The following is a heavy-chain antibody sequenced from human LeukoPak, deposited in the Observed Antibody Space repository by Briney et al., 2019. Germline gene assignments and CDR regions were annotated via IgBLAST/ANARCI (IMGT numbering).Heavy chain of an antibody. J-gene: IGHJ6*03. CDR1: GIAFNSYT. CDR2: ITSRSSHI. CDR3: ARVAQGATTENYFYYYMDV. V-gene: IGHV3-21*01. D-gene: IGHD4-11*01. Sequence: GGSLRLSCEASGIAFNSYTITWVRQAPGKGLESVSSITSRSSHIYIADSVKGRFTISRDNAKNSLFLQMSSLRVEDMAVYYCARVAQGATTENYFYYYMDVWGKGTTVTVSS.